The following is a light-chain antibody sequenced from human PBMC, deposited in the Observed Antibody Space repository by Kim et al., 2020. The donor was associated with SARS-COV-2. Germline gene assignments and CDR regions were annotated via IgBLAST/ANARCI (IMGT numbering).Light chain of an antibody. Sequence: QLVLTQSPSASASLGASVKLTCTLSSGHTSNAIACHQQQPEKGPRFLMKVNSDGSYNKGDGISDRFSGSSSGADRYLTISSLHSEDEADYYCQSWVSGSPQVFGGGTQLTVL. CDR3: QSWVSGSPQV. J-gene: IGLJ3*02. CDR1: SGHTSNA. CDR2: VNSDGSY. V-gene: IGLV4-69*01.